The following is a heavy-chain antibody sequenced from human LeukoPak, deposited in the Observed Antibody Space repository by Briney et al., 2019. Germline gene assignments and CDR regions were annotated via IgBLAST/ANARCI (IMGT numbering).Heavy chain of an antibody. Sequence: GGSLRLSCAASGFTFSSYAMSWVRQAPGKGLEWVSAISGSGGSTYYADSVKGRFTISRDNSKNTLYLQMNSLRDEDTAIHYCAKVVVPAAIGGPYYYGMDVWGQGTTVTVSS. V-gene: IGHV3-23*01. CDR2: ISGSGGST. CDR1: GFTFSSYA. J-gene: IGHJ6*02. CDR3: AKVVVPAAIGGPYYYGMDV. D-gene: IGHD2-2*01.